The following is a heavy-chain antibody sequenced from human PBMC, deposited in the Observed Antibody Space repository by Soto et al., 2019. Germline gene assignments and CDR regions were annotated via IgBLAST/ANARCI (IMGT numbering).Heavy chain of an antibody. D-gene: IGHD3-22*01. CDR1: GGNFSTHA. J-gene: IGHJ4*02. CDR3: ARDAYDRGSLGY. V-gene: IGHV1-69*01. CDR2: IIPMFNTT. Sequence: QVQLVQSGAEVKKPGSSVKVSCKASGGNFSTHAISWVRQAPGQGLVWMGGIIPMFNTTISAQKFQGRVTITADEYTSTAYMELGSLRSEDTAVYYCARDAYDRGSLGYWGQGTLVTVSS.